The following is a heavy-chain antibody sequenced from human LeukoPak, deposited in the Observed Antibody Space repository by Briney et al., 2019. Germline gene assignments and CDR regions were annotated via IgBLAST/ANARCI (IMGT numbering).Heavy chain of an antibody. V-gene: IGHV1-2*02. CDR1: GYTFTSYG. Sequence: ASVKVSCKASGYTFTSYGISWVRQAPGQGLEWMGWINPNSGGTNYAQKFQGRVTMTRDTSISTAYMELSRLRSDDTAVYYCARGRITMIKNNWFDPWGQGTLVTVSS. D-gene: IGHD3-22*01. J-gene: IGHJ5*02. CDR3: ARGRITMIKNNWFDP. CDR2: INPNSGGT.